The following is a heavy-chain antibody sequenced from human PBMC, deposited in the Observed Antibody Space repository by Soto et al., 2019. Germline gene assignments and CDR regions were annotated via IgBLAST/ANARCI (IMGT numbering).Heavy chain of an antibody. CDR2: IKEDGSDK. Sequence: EVQLVESGGGLVQPGGPLRLSCEASGSNFKTYWMSWFRKAPGRGLEWVATIKEDGSDKYYVDSVKGRLTVSRDNAKNLLYLQLNSLRAEDTAVYYCAREGFSYGPKGAVFDHWGQGSLVTVSS. CDR1: GSNFKTYW. V-gene: IGHV3-7*03. CDR3: AREGFSYGPKGAVFDH. J-gene: IGHJ4*02. D-gene: IGHD5-18*01.